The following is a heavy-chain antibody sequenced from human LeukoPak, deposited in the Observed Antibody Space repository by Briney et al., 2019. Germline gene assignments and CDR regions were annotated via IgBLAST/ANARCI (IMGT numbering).Heavy chain of an antibody. D-gene: IGHD2-8*02. CDR3: ATYRQVLLPFES. J-gene: IGHJ4*02. Sequence: ASVKVSCKASGYTFTSYDINWVRQATGQGLEWMGWMNPNSGNTGYAQKFQGRVTMTRNTSISTAYMELTSLRSEDTAIYYCATYRQVLLPFESWGQGTLVTVSS. CDR1: GYTFTSYD. V-gene: IGHV1-8*01. CDR2: MNPNSGNT.